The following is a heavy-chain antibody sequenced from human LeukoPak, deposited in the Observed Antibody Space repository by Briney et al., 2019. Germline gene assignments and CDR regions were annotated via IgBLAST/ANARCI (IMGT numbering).Heavy chain of an antibody. CDR3: ARLLTGDDAFDI. Sequence: GESLRISCQGSGYTFINYWISWVRQMPGKGLEWVGRIDPTDSYTNYSPSFQGYVSISADKSISTAYLQWSSLKGSDTAMYYCARLLTGDDAFDIWGQGTMVTVSS. CDR2: IDPTDSYT. CDR1: GYTFINYW. D-gene: IGHD7-27*01. J-gene: IGHJ3*02. V-gene: IGHV5-10-1*01.